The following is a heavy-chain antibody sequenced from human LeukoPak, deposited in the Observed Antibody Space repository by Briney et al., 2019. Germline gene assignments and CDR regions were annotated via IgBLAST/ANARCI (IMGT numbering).Heavy chain of an antibody. V-gene: IGHV1-2*02. Sequence: ASVKVSCKASGYTFTAYYVHWVRQAPGQGLKWMLYMVPSSGVSHYSQKFQDRVTMTRDTSTSTAYLELSGLTSDDTAVYYCSTEDKYCTSTTCGDFWGQGTLVTVSS. CDR2: MVPSSGVS. CDR3: STEDKYCTSTTCGDF. CDR1: GYTFTAYY. D-gene: IGHD2-2*01. J-gene: IGHJ4*02.